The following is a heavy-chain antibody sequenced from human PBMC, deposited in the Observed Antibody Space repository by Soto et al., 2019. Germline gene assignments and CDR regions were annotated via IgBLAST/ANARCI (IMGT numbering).Heavy chain of an antibody. V-gene: IGHV3-30*03. CDR3: GRDVAMPTGLGLGY. CDR2: TSNDGSKK. Sequence: QVQVVESGGGVVQPGTSLRLSCAASGFAFTNYGIHWVRQARGKGLEWVAHTSNDGSKKFYGDSVKGRFTISRDNSENAVYLQMTSLRPEDTAVLYCGRDVAMPTGLGLGYWGQGTLVTVSS. CDR1: GFAFTNYG. D-gene: IGHD6-19*01. J-gene: IGHJ4*02.